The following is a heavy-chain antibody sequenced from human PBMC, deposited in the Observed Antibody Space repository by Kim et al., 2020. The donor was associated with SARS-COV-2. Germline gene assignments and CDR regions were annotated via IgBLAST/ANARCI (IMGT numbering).Heavy chain of an antibody. D-gene: IGHD3-3*01. V-gene: IGHV1-24*01. CDR3: ATVTYDFRWFDP. J-gene: IGHJ5*02. Sequence: YAQKFQGRVTMTENTSTDTAYMGLSSLRSEDTAVYYCATVTYDFRWFDPWGQGTLVTVSS.